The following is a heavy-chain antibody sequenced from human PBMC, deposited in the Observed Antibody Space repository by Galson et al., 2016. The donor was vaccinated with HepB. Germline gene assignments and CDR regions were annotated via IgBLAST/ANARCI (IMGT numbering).Heavy chain of an antibody. V-gene: IGHV3-23*01. CDR1: GFTFKNFA. CDR2: ISDGGHRK. J-gene: IGHJ4*02. D-gene: IGHD1-26*01. CDR3: AKDPDSGRNLAADS. Sequence: SLRLSCAASGFTFKNFAMSWVRQGPGRGLEWVSAISDGGHRKYYAASVKGRFTVSGDNSKNTVWLQMNSLRAEDTALYYCAKDPDSGRNLAADSWGQGTLVTVSS.